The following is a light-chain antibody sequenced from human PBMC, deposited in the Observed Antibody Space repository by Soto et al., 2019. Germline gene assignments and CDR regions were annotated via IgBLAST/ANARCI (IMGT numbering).Light chain of an antibody. CDR2: QVS. CDR1: SSDAAYYNY. Sequence: QSALTQPPSASGSPGQSVTISCTGTSSDAAYYNYVSWYQQRPGKAPKLMIYQVSKRPSGVPDRFSGSKSGNTASLTVSGLQAEDEADYYCSSYAGRNNLLFGGGTQLTVL. CDR3: SSYAGRNNLL. J-gene: IGLJ2*01. V-gene: IGLV2-8*01.